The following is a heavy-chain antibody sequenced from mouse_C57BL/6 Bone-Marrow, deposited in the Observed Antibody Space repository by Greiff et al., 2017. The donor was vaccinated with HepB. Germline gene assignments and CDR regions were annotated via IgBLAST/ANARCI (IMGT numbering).Heavy chain of an antibody. V-gene: IGHV1-78*01. J-gene: IGHJ1*03. CDR1: GYTFTDHT. CDR3: AREGIFITTGYWYFDV. Sequence: VQGVESDAELVKPGASVKISCKVSGYTFTDHTIHWMKQRPEQGLEWLGYIYPRDGSTKYNEKFKGKATLTADKSSSTAYMQLNSLTSEDSAVYFCAREGIFITTGYWYFDVWGTGTTVTVSS. D-gene: IGHD1-1*01. CDR2: IYPRDGST.